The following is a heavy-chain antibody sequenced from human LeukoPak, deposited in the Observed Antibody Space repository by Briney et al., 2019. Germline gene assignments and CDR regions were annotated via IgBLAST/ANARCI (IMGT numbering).Heavy chain of an antibody. CDR2: IYYSGST. Sequence: SETLSLTCTVSGGSISSSSYYWGWIRQPPGKGLEWIGSIYYSGSTYYNPSLKSRVTISVDTSKNQFSLKLSSVTAADTAVYCCAAVAGVKGPSVDYWGQGTLVTVSS. D-gene: IGHD6-19*01. J-gene: IGHJ4*02. CDR3: AAVAGVKGPSVDY. CDR1: GGSISSSSYY. V-gene: IGHV4-39*01.